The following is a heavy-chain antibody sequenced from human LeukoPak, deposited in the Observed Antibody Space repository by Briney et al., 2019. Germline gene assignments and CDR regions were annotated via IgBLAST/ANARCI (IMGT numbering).Heavy chain of an antibody. CDR2: IIPIFGTA. D-gene: IGHD2-2*01. CDR3: AREGYCSSTSCYQIHYYMDV. Sequence: SVKVSCKASGGTFSSYAISWVRQAPGQGLEWMGGIIPIFGTANYAQKFQGRVTMTRDMSTSTVYMELSSLRSGDTAVYYCAREGYCSSTSCYQIHYYMDVWGKGTTVTVSS. V-gene: IGHV1-69*05. J-gene: IGHJ6*03. CDR1: GGTFSSYA.